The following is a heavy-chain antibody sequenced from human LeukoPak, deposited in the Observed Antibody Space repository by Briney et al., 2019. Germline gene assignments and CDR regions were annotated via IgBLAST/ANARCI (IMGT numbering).Heavy chain of an antibody. J-gene: IGHJ3*02. V-gene: IGHV3-30*18. CDR3: AKDGGTRPQGAFDI. Sequence: PGRSLRLSCAASGFTFSSYGMHWVRQAPGKGLEWVAVISYDGSNKYYADSVKGRFTISRDNSKNTLYLQMNSLRAEDTAVYYCAKDGGTRPQGAFDIWGQGTMVTVSS. CDR2: ISYDGSNK. D-gene: IGHD3-16*01. CDR1: GFTFSSYG.